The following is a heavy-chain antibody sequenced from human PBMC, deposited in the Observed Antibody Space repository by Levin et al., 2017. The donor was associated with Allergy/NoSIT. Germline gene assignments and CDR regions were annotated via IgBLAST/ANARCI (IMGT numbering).Heavy chain of an antibody. CDR1: GFTFSNYA. J-gene: IGHJ6*02. V-gene: IGHV3-23*01. CDR2: ISGSGDST. Sequence: GGSLRLSCAASGFTFSNYAMSWVRQAAGKGLEWVSTISGSGDSTYYADFVKGRFTISRDNSKNTLYLQMNSLRAEDTAVYYCAKSHMVRGVIADGLGGWGQGTTVTVSS. D-gene: IGHD3-10*01. CDR3: AKSHMVRGVIADGLGG.